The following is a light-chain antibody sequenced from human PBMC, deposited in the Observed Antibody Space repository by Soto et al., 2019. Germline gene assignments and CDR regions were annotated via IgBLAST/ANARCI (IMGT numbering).Light chain of an antibody. J-gene: IGKJ3*01. Sequence: DIPMAQSPSSLSASVGDRVTITCQASQDIGYYLSWYQQRPGEAPKLLIFDASNLETGVPSRFSGSGSGTHFTFTVGSLQPEDVATYYCQQHHSLPLTFGPGTKLEIK. CDR1: QDIGYY. CDR2: DAS. CDR3: QQHHSLPLT. V-gene: IGKV1-33*01.